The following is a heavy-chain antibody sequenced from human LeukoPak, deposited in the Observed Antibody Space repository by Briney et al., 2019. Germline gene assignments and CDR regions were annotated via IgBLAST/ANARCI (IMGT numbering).Heavy chain of an antibody. J-gene: IGHJ4*02. CDR2: IIPIFGTA. Sequence: VKVSCKASGYTFTGYYMHWVRQAPGQGLEWMGGIIPIFGTANYAQKFQGRVTITADESTSTAYMELSSLRSEDTAVYYCARDFTGYSSSWPAPFDYWGQGTLVTVSS. CDR1: GYTFTGYY. D-gene: IGHD6-13*01. V-gene: IGHV1-69*13. CDR3: ARDFTGYSSSWPAPFDY.